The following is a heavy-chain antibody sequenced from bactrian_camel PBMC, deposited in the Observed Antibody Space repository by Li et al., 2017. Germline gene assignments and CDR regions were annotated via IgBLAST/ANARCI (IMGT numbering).Heavy chain of an antibody. CDR2: ICGSGYT. V-gene: IGHV3S40*01. CDR3: VTWDY. Sequence: DVQLVESGGGSVQAGGSLRLSCAASEYTNRRYCMAWFRQSPGKEREGVAAICGSGYTDYAGSVAGRFTVSKDNAKNTVSLQMNSLKPEDTAVYYCVTWDYWGQGTQVTVS. CDR1: EYTNRRYC. J-gene: IGHJ4*01. D-gene: IGHD1*01.